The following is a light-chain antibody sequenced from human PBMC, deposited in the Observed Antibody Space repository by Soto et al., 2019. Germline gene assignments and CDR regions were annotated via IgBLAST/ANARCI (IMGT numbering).Light chain of an antibody. CDR1: SSDVGGSNF. J-gene: IGLJ3*02. CDR2: EVS. Sequence: QSALTQPPSASGSPGQSVTISCTGTSSDVGGSNFVSWYQQHPGKAPKLMIYEVSKRPSGVPARFSGSKSGNTASLTVSGLQAEDEADYYCSSSAGGYTWVFGGETKLTVL. V-gene: IGLV2-8*01. CDR3: SSSAGGYTWV.